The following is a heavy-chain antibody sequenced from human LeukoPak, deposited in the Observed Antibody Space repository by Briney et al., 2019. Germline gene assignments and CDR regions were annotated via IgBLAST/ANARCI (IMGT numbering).Heavy chain of an antibody. V-gene: IGHV3-43*01. D-gene: IGHD3-22*01. Sequence: GGSLRLSCAASGFTFDDYTMHWVRHAPGKGLEWVSLISWDGGSTYYADSVKGRFTISRDNSKNSLYLQMNSLRAEDTAVYYCARALYDSSGYTGYYYYYYMDVWGKGTTVTISS. CDR3: ARALYDSSGYTGYYYYYYMDV. CDR1: GFTFDDYT. CDR2: ISWDGGST. J-gene: IGHJ6*03.